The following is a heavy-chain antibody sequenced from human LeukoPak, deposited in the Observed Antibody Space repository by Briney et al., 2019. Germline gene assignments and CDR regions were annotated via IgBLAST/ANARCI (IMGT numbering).Heavy chain of an antibody. CDR3: ARDLHPRLTGYFDY. D-gene: IGHD3-16*01. V-gene: IGHV3-30*03. Sequence: PGGSLRLSCAASGFTFSSYGMHWVRQAPGKGLEWVAVISYDGSNKYYADSVKGRFTISRDNSKNTLYLEMRSLRAEDTAVYYCARDLHPRLTGYFDYWGQGTLVTVSS. J-gene: IGHJ4*02. CDR2: ISYDGSNK. CDR1: GFTFSSYG.